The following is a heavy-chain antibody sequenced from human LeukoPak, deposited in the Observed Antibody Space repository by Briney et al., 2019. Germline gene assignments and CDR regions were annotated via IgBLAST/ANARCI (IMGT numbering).Heavy chain of an antibody. V-gene: IGHV1-69*05. D-gene: IGHD2-2*01. CDR2: IIPIFGTA. CDR3: ASQSSTSYYFDY. CDR1: GGTFSSYA. J-gene: IGHJ4*02. Sequence: AASVKVSCKASGGTFSSYAISWVRQAPGQGLEWMGGIIPIFGTANYAQKFQGRVTITTDESTSTAYMELSSLRSEDTAVYYCASQSSTSYYFDYWGQGTLVTVSS.